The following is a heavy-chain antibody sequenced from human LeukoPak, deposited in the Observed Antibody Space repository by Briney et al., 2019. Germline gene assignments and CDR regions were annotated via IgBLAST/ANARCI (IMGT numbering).Heavy chain of an antibody. J-gene: IGHJ4*02. CDR3: ARGSGYSYGYEYY. CDR2: IYSGGST. D-gene: IGHD5-18*01. CDR1: GFTFSSNY. Sequence: GGSLRLSCAASGFTFSSNYMSWVRQAPGKGLEWVSVIYSGGSTNYADSVKGRFTISRDNSKNTLYLQMNSLRAEGTAVYYCARGSGYSYGYEYYWGQGTLVTVSS. V-gene: IGHV3-66*01.